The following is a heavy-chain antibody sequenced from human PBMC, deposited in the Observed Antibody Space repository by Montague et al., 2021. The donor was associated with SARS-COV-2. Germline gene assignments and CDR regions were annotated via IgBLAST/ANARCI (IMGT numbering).Heavy chain of an antibody. V-gene: IGHV3-48*03. CDR1: GFTFSSYE. J-gene: IGHJ2*01. D-gene: IGHD3-3*01. Sequence: SLRLSSAASGFTFSSYEMNWVRQAPGKGLEWVSYISSSGSTIYYADSVKGRFTISRDNAKISLYLQMNSLRAEDTAVYYCAREKRRITIFGVVIIEYFDLWGRGTLVTVSS. CDR3: AREKRRITIFGVVIIEYFDL. CDR2: ISSSGSTI.